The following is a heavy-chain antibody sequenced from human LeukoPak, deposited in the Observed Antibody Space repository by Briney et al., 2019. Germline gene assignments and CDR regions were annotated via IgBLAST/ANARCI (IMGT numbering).Heavy chain of an antibody. V-gene: IGHV4-59*01. CDR3: AREVVAAAGTVDY. CDR2: IYYSGST. CDR1: GDSISNYY. D-gene: IGHD6-13*01. J-gene: IGHJ4*02. Sequence: SETLSLTCAVSGDSISNYYWSWVRQPPGKGLEWIGYIYYSGSTNYNPSLKSRVTISVDTSKNQFSLKLSSVTAADTAVYYCAREVVAAAGTVDYWGQGALVIVSS.